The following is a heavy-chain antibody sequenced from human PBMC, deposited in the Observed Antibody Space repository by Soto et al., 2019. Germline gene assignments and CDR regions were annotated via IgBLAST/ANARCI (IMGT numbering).Heavy chain of an antibody. V-gene: IGHV4-30-2*01. CDR3: AKDRHRSGSPHPFDY. CDR2: IYHSGST. D-gene: IGHD3-22*01. Sequence: PSETLSLTCAVSGGSISSGGYSWSWIRQPPGKGLEWIGYIYHSGSTYYNPSLKSRVTISVDRSKNQFSLKLSSVTAADTAVYYCAKDRHRSGSPHPFDYWGQGTLVTVSS. J-gene: IGHJ4*02. CDR1: GGSISSGGYS.